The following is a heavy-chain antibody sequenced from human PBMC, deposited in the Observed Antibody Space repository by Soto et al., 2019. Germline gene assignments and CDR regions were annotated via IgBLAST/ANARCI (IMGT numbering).Heavy chain of an antibody. J-gene: IGHJ6*02. V-gene: IGHV4-4*02. D-gene: IGHD2-15*01. Sequence: VHLQESGPGLVKPSGTVSLTCVVSGGSIRSTNWWAWVRQTPGKGREWIGEVYHNATSNYNPSRTGRATISVDRSKDQVSLRLNTVIDADTAVYYCARDLHRYSSVTSCYGMDVWGQGTPVTVSS. CDR2: VYHNATS. CDR1: GGSIRSTNW. CDR3: ARDLHRYSSVTSCYGMDV.